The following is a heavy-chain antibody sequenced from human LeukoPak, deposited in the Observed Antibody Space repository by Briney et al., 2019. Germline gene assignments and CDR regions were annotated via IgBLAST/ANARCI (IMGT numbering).Heavy chain of an antibody. D-gene: IGHD6-19*01. Sequence: GGSLRLSCAASGFTFSSYAMSWVRQAPGKGLEWVSAISGSGGSTYYADSVKGRFTISRDNSKNTLYLKMNSLRAEDTAVYYCATTGAVAGTNYFDYWGQGTLVTVSS. CDR1: GFTFSSYA. V-gene: IGHV3-23*01. J-gene: IGHJ4*02. CDR2: ISGSGGST. CDR3: ATTGAVAGTNYFDY.